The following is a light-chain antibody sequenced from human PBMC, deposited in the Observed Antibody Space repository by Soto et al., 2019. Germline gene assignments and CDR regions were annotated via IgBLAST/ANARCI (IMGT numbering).Light chain of an antibody. CDR3: QQRSNWPMYT. CDR2: DAS. Sequence: EIVLTQSPATLSLSPGERATLSCRASQSVSSYLAWYQQKPGQAPRLLIYDASNRSTGIPGRFSGSDSGTDFSLTIRRLEPEDFADYYCQQRSNWPMYTFGQGTKLEIK. V-gene: IGKV3-11*01. CDR1: QSVSSY. J-gene: IGKJ2*01.